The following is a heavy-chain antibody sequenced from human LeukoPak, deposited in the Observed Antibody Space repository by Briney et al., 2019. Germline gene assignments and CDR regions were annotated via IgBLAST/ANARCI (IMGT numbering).Heavy chain of an antibody. J-gene: IGHJ6*04. CDR2: NNPNSGGT. Sequence: ASVKVSCKASGYTFTDYYIHWVRQAPGQGLEWMGWNNPNSGGTNYAQKFQGWVTMTRDTSISTAYMELTRLRSDDTAVYYCAREGSGNYDYGMDVWGKGTTVTVSS. CDR3: AREGSGNYDYGMDV. CDR1: GYTFTDYY. V-gene: IGHV1-2*04. D-gene: IGHD3-10*01.